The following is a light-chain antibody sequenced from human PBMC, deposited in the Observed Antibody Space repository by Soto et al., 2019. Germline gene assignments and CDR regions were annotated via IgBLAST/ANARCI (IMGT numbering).Light chain of an antibody. V-gene: IGLV2-14*01. CDR3: SSYPSRSTPYV. CDR1: SSDVGAYNY. J-gene: IGLJ1*01. Sequence: QSALTQPASVSGSPGQSITISCTGTSSDVGAYNYVSWYQQHPGKAPKLMIYDVSNRPSGISNRFSGSKSGNTASLTISGLQAEDEADYYCSSYPSRSTPYVFGTGTKLTVL. CDR2: DVS.